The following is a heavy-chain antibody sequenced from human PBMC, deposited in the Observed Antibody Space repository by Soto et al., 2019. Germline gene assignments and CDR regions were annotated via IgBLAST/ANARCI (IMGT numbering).Heavy chain of an antibody. Sequence: GSLRLSCAASGFTVSSNYMSWVRQAPGKGLEWVSVIYSGGSTYYADSVKGRFTISRDNSKNTLYLQMNSLRAEDTAVYYCARDGLDSSSWYGSYYYYGMDVWGQGTTVTVSS. D-gene: IGHD6-13*01. CDR2: IYSGGST. CDR3: ARDGLDSSSWYGSYYYYGMDV. V-gene: IGHV3-53*01. J-gene: IGHJ6*02. CDR1: GFTVSSNY.